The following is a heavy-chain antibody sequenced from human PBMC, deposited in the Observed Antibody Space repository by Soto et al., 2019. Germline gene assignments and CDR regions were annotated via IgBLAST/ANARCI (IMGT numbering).Heavy chain of an antibody. CDR2: IVVGSGHI. CDR1: GFTFINSA. D-gene: IGHD1-26*01. J-gene: IGHJ4*02. V-gene: IGHV1-58*02. CDR3: AAVQGGGATFHF. Sequence: GASVKVSCKASGFTFINSAIQWVRQARGQRLEWMGWIVVGSGHINYAQKFQERLSITRDMSTSTAYMELSSLTLEDTAVYYCAAVQGGGATFHFWGQGNLVTVSS.